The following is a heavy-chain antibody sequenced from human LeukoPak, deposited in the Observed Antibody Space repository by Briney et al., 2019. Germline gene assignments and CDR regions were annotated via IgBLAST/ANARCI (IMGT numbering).Heavy chain of an antibody. CDR2: IYSGGNT. J-gene: IGHJ4*02. CDR3: ASGIEVGPIYFDY. V-gene: IGHV3-66*01. Sequence: PGGSLRLSCAASGFTVSSKYMSSVRQAPGKGLEWVSVIYSGGNTYYADSVKGRFTISRDNSKSTGNLQMNSLRAEDTAVYYCASGIEVGPIYFDYWGQGTLVTVSS. CDR1: GFTVSSKY. D-gene: IGHD6-19*01.